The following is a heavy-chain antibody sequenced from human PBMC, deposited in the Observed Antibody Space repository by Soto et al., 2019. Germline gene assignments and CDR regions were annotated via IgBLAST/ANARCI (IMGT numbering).Heavy chain of an antibody. CDR3: ARHYCSGGYSGYDHARRSYYYYMDV. V-gene: IGHV1-46*01. Sequence: GASVKVSCKASGYTFTSYYMHWVRQAPGQGLEWMGIINPSGGSTSYAQKFQGRVTMTRDTSTSTVYMELSSLRSEDTAVYYCARHYCSGGYSGYDHARRSYYYYMDVWGKGTTVTVSS. D-gene: IGHD5-12*01. CDR1: GYTFTSYY. CDR2: INPSGGST. J-gene: IGHJ6*03.